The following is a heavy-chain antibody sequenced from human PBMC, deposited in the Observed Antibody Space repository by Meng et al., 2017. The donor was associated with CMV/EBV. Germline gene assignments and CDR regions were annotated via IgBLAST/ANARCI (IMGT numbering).Heavy chain of an antibody. CDR3: AKDLPPYSGSYLYYFDY. Sequence: GGSLRLSCAASGFTFSSYAMSWVRQAPGKGLEWVSAIRGSGGSTYYADSVKGRFTISRDNSKNTLYLQMNSLRAEDTAVYYCAKDLPPYSGSYLYYFDYWGQGTLVTVSS. CDR2: IRGSGGST. CDR1: GFTFSSYA. J-gene: IGHJ4*03. V-gene: IGHV3-23*01. D-gene: IGHD1-26*01.